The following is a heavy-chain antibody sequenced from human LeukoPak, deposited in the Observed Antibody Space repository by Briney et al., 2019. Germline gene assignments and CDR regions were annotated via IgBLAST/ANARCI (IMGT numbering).Heavy chain of an antibody. CDR2: IDPSDFYT. V-gene: IGHV5-10-1*01. D-gene: IGHD6-13*01. J-gene: IGHJ3*02. CDR3: ASSIAAAGIGQNTFDI. CDR1: GYCFSTYR. Sequence: PGESLKISCKGSGYCFSTYRISWVRQMPGKGLEWMGKIDPSDFYTDYSPSFQGHVTISADTSISTAFLQWSSLKTSDTAIYYCASSIAAAGIGQNTFDIWGQGTVVAVSS.